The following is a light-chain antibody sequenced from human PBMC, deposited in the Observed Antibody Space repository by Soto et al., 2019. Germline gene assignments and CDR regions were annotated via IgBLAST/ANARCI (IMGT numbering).Light chain of an antibody. J-gene: IGKJ1*01. CDR2: GAS. V-gene: IGKV3-20*01. CDR3: QQYGSSQS. Sequence: EIVLTQSPVTLSLSPGERATLSCRASQTVSSNYLAWYQQKPGQAPRLLIYGASSRATGIPDRFSGSGSGTDFTLTISRLEPEDFAVYYCQQYGSSQSFGQGTKVEIK. CDR1: QTVSSNY.